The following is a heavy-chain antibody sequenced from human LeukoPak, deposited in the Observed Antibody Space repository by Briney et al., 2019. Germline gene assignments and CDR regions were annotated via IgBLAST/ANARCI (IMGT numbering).Heavy chain of an antibody. V-gene: IGHV3-30*03. CDR2: ISYDGSNK. D-gene: IGHD3-22*01. CDR1: GFTFSSYV. J-gene: IGHJ4*02. Sequence: PGGSLRLSCAASGFTFSSYVMHWVRQAPGKGLEWVAVISYDGSNKYYADSVKGRFTISRDNSKNTLYLQMNSLRAEDTAVYYCARLASSGYVYYFDYWGQGTLVTVSS. CDR3: ARLASSGYVYYFDY.